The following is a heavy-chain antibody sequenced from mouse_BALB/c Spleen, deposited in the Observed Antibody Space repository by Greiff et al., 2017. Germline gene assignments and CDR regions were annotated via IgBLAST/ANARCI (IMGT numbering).Heavy chain of an antibody. CDR2: ISDGGSYT. CDR3: ARGYDVDAMDY. Sequence: EVQLVESGGGLVKPGGSLKLSCAASGFTFSDYYMYWVRQTPEKRLEWVATISDGGSYTYYPDSVKGRFTISRDNAKNNLYLQMSSLKSEDTAMYYCARGYDVDAMDYWGQGTSVTVSS. J-gene: IGHJ4*01. D-gene: IGHD2-2*01. CDR1: GFTFSDYY. V-gene: IGHV5-4*02.